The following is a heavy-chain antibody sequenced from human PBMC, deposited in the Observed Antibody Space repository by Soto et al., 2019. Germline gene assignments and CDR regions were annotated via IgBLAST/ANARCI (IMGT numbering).Heavy chain of an antibody. CDR3: ARDLWGYCGADCYPLDV. D-gene: IGHD2-21*02. CDR2: MYNTGST. J-gene: IGHJ6*02. CDR1: GGSTSSYY. V-gene: IGHV4-59*01. Sequence: QVRLQESGPGLVKPSETLSLTCTVSGGSTSSYYWSWIRQPPGKGLEWIGYMYNTGSTIYNPSLKRRVTISVDTSKNQFSLKLNSVTAADTAVYYCARDLWGYCGADCYPLDVWGQGTMVTVSS.